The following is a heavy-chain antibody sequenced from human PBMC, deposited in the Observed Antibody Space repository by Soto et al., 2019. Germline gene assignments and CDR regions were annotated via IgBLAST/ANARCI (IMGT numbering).Heavy chain of an antibody. D-gene: IGHD3-9*01. CDR1: GFSLSSYW. J-gene: IGHJ4*02. CDR2: IQSDGSST. CDR3: AKDYYDTLTGYYGPDY. Sequence: RLSCAVSGFSLSSYWMHWVRQAPGKGLVWVSRIQSDGSSTNYADSVKGRFTISRDNSKNLLYLQMNSLGAEDTAVYYCAKDYYDTLTGYYGPDYWGQGTLVTVSS. V-gene: IGHV3-74*01.